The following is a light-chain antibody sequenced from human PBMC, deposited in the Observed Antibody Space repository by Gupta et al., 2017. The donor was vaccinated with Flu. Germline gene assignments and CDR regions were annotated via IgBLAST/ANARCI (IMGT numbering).Light chain of an antibody. CDR1: QSISTN. Sequence: GDSVTISCRASQSISTNLCWYQQKPGKAPKLLISTSSNLQSGVPSRLSGSGSGTEFTLSIRSLQPEDRATYYCQQTYSSPWTFGQGTKVEL. V-gene: IGKV1-39*01. CDR2: TSS. CDR3: QQTYSSPWT. J-gene: IGKJ1*01.